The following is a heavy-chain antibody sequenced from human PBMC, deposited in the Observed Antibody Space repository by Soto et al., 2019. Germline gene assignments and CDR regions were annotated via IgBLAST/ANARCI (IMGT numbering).Heavy chain of an antibody. Sequence: SETLSLTCSVSGGSVSSGSYYWSWIRQPPGRGLEWIGYIYHSGATNYNPSLKSRVTIXXXXSXNXFXLXXXSVTXADTALYYCAKEGVSTISYLDVWGQGTPVTVSS. CDR1: GGSVSSGSYY. CDR2: IYHSGAT. CDR3: AKEGVSTISYLDV. V-gene: IGHV4-61*01. J-gene: IGHJ6*02. D-gene: IGHD3-3*01.